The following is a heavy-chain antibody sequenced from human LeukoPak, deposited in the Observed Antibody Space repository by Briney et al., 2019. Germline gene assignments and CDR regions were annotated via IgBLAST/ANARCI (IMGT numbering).Heavy chain of an antibody. D-gene: IGHD1-1*01. V-gene: IGHV4-59*01. J-gene: IGHJ5*02. CDR1: GGSISSFY. Sequence: SGTLSLTCTVSGGSISSFYWSWIRQPPGKGLEWIGYSYYRARSNYHPSPKHRVTISVDTSKDQFLLKLSSVTAADTAVYYCARHGTSGTNYNWFDPWGQGTLVTVSS. CDR2: SYYRARS. CDR3: ARHGTSGTNYNWFDP.